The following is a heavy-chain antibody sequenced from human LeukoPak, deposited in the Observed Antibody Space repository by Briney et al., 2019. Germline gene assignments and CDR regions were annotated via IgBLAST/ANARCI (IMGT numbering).Heavy chain of an antibody. D-gene: IGHD3-22*01. J-gene: IGHJ3*02. CDR3: ARDGAGYDSSGYSDDAFDI. V-gene: IGHV4-59*01. Sequence: SETLSLTCTVSGGSISSYYWSWIRQPPGKGLEWIGYIYYSGSTNYNPSLKSRVTISVDTSKNQFSLKLSSVTATDTAVYYCARDGAGYDSSGYSDDAFDIWGQGTMVTVSS. CDR2: IYYSGST. CDR1: GGSISSYY.